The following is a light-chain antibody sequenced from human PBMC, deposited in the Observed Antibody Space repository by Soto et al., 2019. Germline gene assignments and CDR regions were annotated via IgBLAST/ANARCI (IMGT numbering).Light chain of an antibody. J-gene: IGKJ1*01. CDR1: QTVRNNY. V-gene: IGKV3-20*01. CDR2: DAS. Sequence: EFVLTQSPGTLSLSPGERATLSCRASQTVRNNYLAWYQQKPGQAPRLLIYDASSRATGIPDRISGGGSGTDFTLTISRLEPEDFAVYYCQQFRSWPRTFGQGTKVDIK. CDR3: QQFRSWPRT.